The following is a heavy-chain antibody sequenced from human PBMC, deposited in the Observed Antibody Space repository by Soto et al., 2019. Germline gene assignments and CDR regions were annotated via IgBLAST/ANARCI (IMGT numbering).Heavy chain of an antibody. CDR3: AKEKGACSGGSCYSGCFQH. Sequence: EVQLLESGGGLVQPGGSLRLSCAASGFTFSSYAMSWVRQAPGKGLEWVSAISGSGGSTYYADSVKGRFTISRDNSKNTLYLQMNSLRAEDTAVYYCAKEKGACSGGSCYSGCFQHWGQGTLVNVSS. CDR1: GFTFSSYA. J-gene: IGHJ1*01. CDR2: ISGSGGST. D-gene: IGHD2-15*01. V-gene: IGHV3-23*01.